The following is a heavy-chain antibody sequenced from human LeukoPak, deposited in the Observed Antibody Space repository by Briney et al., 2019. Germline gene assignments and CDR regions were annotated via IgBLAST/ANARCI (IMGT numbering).Heavy chain of an antibody. D-gene: IGHD1-26*01. V-gene: IGHV3-74*01. CDR1: GFAFSGYW. CDR2: IDSDGSST. J-gene: IGHJ4*02. CDR3: ARVRSRSLDY. Sequence: GGSLRLSCAASGFAFSGYWMHWVRQVAGKGLVWVSHIDSDGSSTNYADSVKGRFTVSRDNAKNTLYLQMNSLRTEDTAVYYCARVRSRSLDYWGQGTLVTVSS.